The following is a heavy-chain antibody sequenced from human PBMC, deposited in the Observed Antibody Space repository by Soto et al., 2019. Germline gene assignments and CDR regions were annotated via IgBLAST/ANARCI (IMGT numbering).Heavy chain of an antibody. CDR1: GGTFSSYA. CDR2: IIPIFGTA. V-gene: IGHV1-69*06. Sequence: QVQLVQSGAEVKKPGSSVKVSCKASGGTFSSYAISWVRQAPGQGLEWMGGIIPIFGTANYAQKFQGRVTITADKSTSTAYMELSSLRSEDTAVYYCARASLYCSSTSCDARGAFDIWGQGTMVTVPS. D-gene: IGHD2-2*01. CDR3: ARASLYCSSTSCDARGAFDI. J-gene: IGHJ3*02.